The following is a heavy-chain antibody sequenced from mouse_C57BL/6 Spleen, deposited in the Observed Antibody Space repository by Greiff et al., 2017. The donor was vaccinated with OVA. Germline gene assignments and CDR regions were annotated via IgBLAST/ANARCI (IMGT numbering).Heavy chain of an antibody. CDR3: ARGGPTVVAHYFDY. CDR1: GYSITSGYY. CDR2: ISYDGSN. Sequence: ESGPGLVKPSQSLSLTCSVTGYSITSGYYWNWIRQFPGNKLEWMGYISYDGSNNYNPSLKNRISITRDTSKNQFFLKLNSVTTEDTATYYCARGGPTVVAHYFDYWGQGTTLTVSS. V-gene: IGHV3-6*01. D-gene: IGHD1-1*01. J-gene: IGHJ2*01.